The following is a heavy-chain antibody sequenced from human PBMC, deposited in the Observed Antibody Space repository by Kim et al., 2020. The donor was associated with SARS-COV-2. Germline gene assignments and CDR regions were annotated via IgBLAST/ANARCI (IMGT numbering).Heavy chain of an antibody. D-gene: IGHD1-7*01. V-gene: IGHV1-2*02. J-gene: IGHJ5*02. CDR3: ARSLTGTTGKWFDP. Sequence: EKNFQGRVTMTRDTSISTAYMELSRLRSDDTAVYYCARSLTGTTGKWFDPWGQGTLVTVSS.